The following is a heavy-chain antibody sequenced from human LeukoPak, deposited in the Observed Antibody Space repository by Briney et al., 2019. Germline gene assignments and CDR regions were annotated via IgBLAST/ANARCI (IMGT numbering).Heavy chain of an antibody. J-gene: IGHJ4*02. CDR1: GGSISSYY. CDR2: IYYSGST. CDR3: ARYGLIRGFEY. Sequence: SEALSLTCTVSGGSISSYYWSWIRQPPGKELEWIGYIYYSGSTNYSPSLKSRVTISVDTSKNQFSLKLSSVTAADTAVYYCARYGLIRGFEYWGQGTLVTVSS. V-gene: IGHV4-59*01. D-gene: IGHD3-16*01.